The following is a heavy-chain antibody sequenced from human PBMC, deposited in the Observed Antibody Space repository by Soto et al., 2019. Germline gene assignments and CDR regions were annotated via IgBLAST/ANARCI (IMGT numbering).Heavy chain of an antibody. J-gene: IGHJ4*02. V-gene: IGHV3-7*01. Sequence: EVQLVESGGGLVQPGGALRLSCAASGFTFSSHWMSWVRQAPGKGLEWVANIKEDGSEKYYADSVKGRCTVSRDNAKNALSLEMSSLGAEDTALYYCARGDFWSGFWGLDYWGQGTLVTVSS. CDR2: IKEDGSEK. D-gene: IGHD3-3*01. CDR3: ARGDFWSGFWGLDY. CDR1: GFTFSSHW.